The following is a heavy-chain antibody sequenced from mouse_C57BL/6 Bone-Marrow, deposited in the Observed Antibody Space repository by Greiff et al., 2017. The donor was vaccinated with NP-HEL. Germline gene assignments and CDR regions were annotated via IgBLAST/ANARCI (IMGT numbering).Heavy chain of an antibody. Sequence: QVQLQQPGAELVMPGASVKLSCEASGYTFTSYWMHWVKQRPGQGLEWIGEIDPSDSYTNYNQKFKGKSTLTVDKSSSTAYMQLSSLTSEDSAVYYCARSGKGFAYWGQGTLVTVSA. CDR1: GYTFTSYW. J-gene: IGHJ3*01. CDR3: ARSGKGFAY. V-gene: IGHV1-69*01. D-gene: IGHD3-2*02. CDR2: IDPSDSYT.